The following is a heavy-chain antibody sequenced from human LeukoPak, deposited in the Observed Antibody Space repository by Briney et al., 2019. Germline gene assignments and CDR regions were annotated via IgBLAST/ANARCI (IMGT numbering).Heavy chain of an antibody. J-gene: IGHJ4*02. Sequence: GGSLRLSCAASGFTFSSYSMNWVRQAPGKGLEWVSAISGSGGSTYYADSVKGRFTISRDNSKNTLYLQMNSLRAEDTAVYYCAKVVGYYDSSGNDYWGQGTLVTVSS. V-gene: IGHV3-23*01. CDR2: ISGSGGST. D-gene: IGHD3-22*01. CDR1: GFTFSSYS. CDR3: AKVVGYYDSSGNDY.